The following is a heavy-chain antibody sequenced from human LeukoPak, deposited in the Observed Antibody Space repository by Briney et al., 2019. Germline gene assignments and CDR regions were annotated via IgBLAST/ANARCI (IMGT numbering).Heavy chain of an antibody. Sequence: QPGGSLRLSCAASGFTFSDFYISWVRESPGKGLEWVASINQDGTGKYYVASVKGRFTISRDNAKKSVWLQMTSLRADDTAVYYCARSLWPEDYWGQGTLVTVSS. V-gene: IGHV3-7*01. CDR3: ARSLWPEDY. J-gene: IGHJ4*02. CDR2: INQDGTGK. CDR1: GFTFSDFY. D-gene: IGHD3-16*01.